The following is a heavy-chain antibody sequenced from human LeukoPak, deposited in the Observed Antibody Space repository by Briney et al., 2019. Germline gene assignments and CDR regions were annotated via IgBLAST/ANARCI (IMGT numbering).Heavy chain of an antibody. CDR1: GGSISSSNYY. Sequence: PSETLSLTCTVSGGSISSSNYYWGWIRQPPGKGLEWIGSIYYSGNTYYKPSLESRVSISVDTSKNQFSLKLSSVTAADTAVYYCGRGELLRAFDIWGQGTMVTVSS. CDR3: GRGELLRAFDI. J-gene: IGHJ3*02. CDR2: IYYSGNT. V-gene: IGHV4-39*01. D-gene: IGHD1-26*01.